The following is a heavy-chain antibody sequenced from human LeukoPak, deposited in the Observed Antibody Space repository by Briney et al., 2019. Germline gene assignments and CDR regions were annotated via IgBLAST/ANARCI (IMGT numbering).Heavy chain of an antibody. CDR2: IKSKTDGGTT. D-gene: IGHD3-10*01. Sequence: PGGSPRLSCVASGFTFSNTWMSWVRQAPGKGLEWIGQIKSKTDGGTTDYGAPVKGRFTISRDDSKNTLYLQMNSLKTEDTAVYYCTTLYGSGNYYWGQGTLVAVSS. J-gene: IGHJ4*02. CDR3: TTLYGSGNYY. CDR1: GFTFSNTW. V-gene: IGHV3-15*01.